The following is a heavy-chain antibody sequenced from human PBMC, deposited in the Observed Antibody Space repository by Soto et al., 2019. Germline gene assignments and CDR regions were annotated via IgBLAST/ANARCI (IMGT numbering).Heavy chain of an antibody. Sequence: SGPTLVNPTETLTLTCSFSGFSLSTNGVGVGWIRQAPGKALEWLAFIYWDDDKRYSPSLKSRLSIIKDTSINQVFLIMTTVDPVVSGTYYCAHRSFYRGSWNSGWFDSWG. V-gene: IGHV2-5*02. CDR3: AHRSFYRGSWNSGWFDS. D-gene: IGHD6-13*01. J-gene: IGHJ5*01. CDR2: IYWDDDK. CDR1: GFSLSTNGVG.